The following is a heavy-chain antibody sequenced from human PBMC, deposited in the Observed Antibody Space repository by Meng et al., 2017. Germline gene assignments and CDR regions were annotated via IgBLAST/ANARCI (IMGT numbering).Heavy chain of an antibody. D-gene: IGHD6-13*01. V-gene: IGHV3-15*01. CDR2: INSNSDGGTT. Sequence: VMVVGSGGGLVKPGGALRLSCVASGFRVTDAWMSWVRQAPGKGLEWVGRINSNSDGGTTDYAAPVKGRFTISRDDSKNTLYLQMNSLITEDTAVYFCATGAAAADHWGQGTLVTVSS. CDR3: ATGAAAADH. CDR1: GFRVTDAW. J-gene: IGHJ4*02.